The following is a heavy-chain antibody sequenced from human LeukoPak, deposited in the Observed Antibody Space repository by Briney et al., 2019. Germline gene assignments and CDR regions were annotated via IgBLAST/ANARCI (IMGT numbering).Heavy chain of an antibody. Sequence: ASVKVSCKASGYTFTSYGISWVRQAPGQGLEWMGWISAYNGNTNYAQKLQGRVTMTTDTSTSTAYMELRSLRSDDTAVYYCARFTMVRGVITRYYYYYGMDVWGQGTTVTVSS. CDR2: ISAYNGNT. CDR1: GYTFTSYG. CDR3: ARFTMVRGVITRYYYYYGMDV. V-gene: IGHV1-18*01. J-gene: IGHJ6*02. D-gene: IGHD3-10*01.